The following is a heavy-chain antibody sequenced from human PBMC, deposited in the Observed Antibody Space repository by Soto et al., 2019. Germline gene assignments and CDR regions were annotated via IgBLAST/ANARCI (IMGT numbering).Heavy chain of an antibody. V-gene: IGHV3-21*01. CDR2: ISGSTSYI. CDR1: GFSFSDYS. CDR3: ARAGAYCSVTGCRDYYHYMDV. Sequence: EVQLVESGGGLVKPGGSLRLSCAASGFSFSDYSMNWVRQAPGKGLEWVSSISGSTSYIYYAASLKGRCTVSRDNGEKSLYLQMNSLRAEDTAVYYCARAGAYCSVTGCRDYYHYMDVWGKGTTVTVSS. J-gene: IGHJ6*03. D-gene: IGHD2-15*01.